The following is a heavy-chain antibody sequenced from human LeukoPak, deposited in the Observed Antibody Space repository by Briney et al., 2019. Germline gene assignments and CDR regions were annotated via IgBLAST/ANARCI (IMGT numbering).Heavy chain of an antibody. CDR3: ARDRDFWSGYYLHDAFDI. D-gene: IGHD3-3*01. J-gene: IGHJ3*02. V-gene: IGHV1-69*13. CDR2: IIPIFGTA. Sequence: SVKVSCKASGYIFTTYGITWVRQAPGQGLEWMGGIIPIFGTANYAQKFQSRVTITADESTSTAYMELSSLRSEDTAVYYCARDRDFWSGYYLHDAFDIWGQGTMVTVSS. CDR1: GYIFTTYG.